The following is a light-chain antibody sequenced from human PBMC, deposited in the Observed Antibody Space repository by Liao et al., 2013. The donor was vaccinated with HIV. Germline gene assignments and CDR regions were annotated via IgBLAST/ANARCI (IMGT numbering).Light chain of an antibody. V-gene: IGLV3-1*01. CDR2: QDT. Sequence: SSELTQPPSVSVSPGQTATITCSGDKLGDKYASWYQQRPGQSPILVIYQDTKRPSGISDRFSGSNSGNTATLTISGTQALDEADYYCQAWDNRNAVFGGGTKLTVL. J-gene: IGLJ2*01. CDR3: QAWDNRNAV. CDR1: KLGDKY.